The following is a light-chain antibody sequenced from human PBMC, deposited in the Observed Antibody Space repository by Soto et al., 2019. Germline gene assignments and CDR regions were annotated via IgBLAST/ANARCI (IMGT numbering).Light chain of an antibody. J-gene: IGLJ1*01. CDR1: SSDVGAYNY. CDR2: EVS. CDR3: ASYAGSDNYV. Sequence: QSALTLPPSASGSPGQSVTISCTGTSSDVGAYNYVSWYQQHPGKAPKLMIYEVSKRPSGVPDRFSGSKSGNTASLTVSGLQAEDEAGYYCASYAGSDNYVFGTGTKLTVL. V-gene: IGLV2-8*01.